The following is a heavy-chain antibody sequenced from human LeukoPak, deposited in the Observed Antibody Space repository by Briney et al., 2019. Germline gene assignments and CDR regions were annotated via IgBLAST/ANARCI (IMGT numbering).Heavy chain of an antibody. Sequence: GESLKISCKGSGYSFTSYWIGWVRQMPVKGLEWMGNISPGDSDTRYIPSFQGQFTISADKSITTAYLQWSSLKASDTATYYCAKMGPGALTADAFDIWGQGTTVTVSS. J-gene: IGHJ3*02. CDR1: GYSFTSYW. CDR3: AKMGPGALTADAFDI. CDR2: ISPGDSDT. V-gene: IGHV5-51*01. D-gene: IGHD1-14*01.